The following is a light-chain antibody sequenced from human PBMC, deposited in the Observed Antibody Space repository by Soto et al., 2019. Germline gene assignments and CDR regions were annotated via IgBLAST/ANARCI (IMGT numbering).Light chain of an antibody. J-gene: IGKJ1*01. CDR1: QGIRND. Sequence: IQMTQSPSSMSPSVGDTVTIICRASQGIRNDLGWYQQKPGKAPKLLIHAAFSLESGVPTRFSGSGSGTDFSLTISSLQPEDCATYYCQQYNSYTWTFGQGTNVDI. CDR2: AAF. V-gene: IGKV1-17*01. CDR3: QQYNSYTWT.